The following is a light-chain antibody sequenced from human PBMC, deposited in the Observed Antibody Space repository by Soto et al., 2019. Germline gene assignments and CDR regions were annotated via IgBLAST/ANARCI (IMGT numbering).Light chain of an antibody. Sequence: ELVLTHSPATLSLSPGERATLSCGASQNIFRYLAWYQQKPGQAPRLLIYDASYRATGIPARFSGSGSGTEFTLTISSLQPEDFATYYCQQHGQWPITFGQGTRLEI. CDR3: QQHGQWPIT. CDR2: DAS. CDR1: QNIFRY. J-gene: IGKJ5*01. V-gene: IGKV3-11*01.